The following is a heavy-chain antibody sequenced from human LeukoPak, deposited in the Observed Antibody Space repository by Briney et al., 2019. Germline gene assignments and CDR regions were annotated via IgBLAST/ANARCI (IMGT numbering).Heavy chain of an antibody. CDR2: ISNSGSTL. Sequence: GGPLRLSCAASGFAFSDFYMFWIRQAPGKGLEWISYISNSGSTLYYADSVKGRFTIPRDNDKNLLYLQMNSLRADDTAVYYCARDALGSYDYWGQGTLVTVSS. V-gene: IGHV3-11*01. CDR3: ARDALGSYDY. D-gene: IGHD3-10*01. CDR1: GFAFSDFY. J-gene: IGHJ4*02.